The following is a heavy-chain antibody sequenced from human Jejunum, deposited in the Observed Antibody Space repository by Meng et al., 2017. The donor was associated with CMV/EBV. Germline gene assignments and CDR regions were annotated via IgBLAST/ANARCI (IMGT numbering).Heavy chain of an antibody. D-gene: IGHD2-15*01. V-gene: IGHV4-4*07. CDR1: GGSISSYY. J-gene: IGHJ4*02. CDR3: ATGVVAADFDY. Sequence: LTCTVSGGSISSYYWSWIRQPAGKGLVWIGRIYTSGSTNYNPSLKSRVTMSVDTSKNQFSLKLSSVTAADTAVYYCATGVVAADFDYWGQGTLVTVSS. CDR2: IYTSGST.